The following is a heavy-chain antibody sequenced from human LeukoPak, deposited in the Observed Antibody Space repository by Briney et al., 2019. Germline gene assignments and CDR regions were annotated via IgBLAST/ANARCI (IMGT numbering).Heavy chain of an antibody. Sequence: ASVKVSCKASGYTFTSYGISWVRQAPGQWLEWMGWISAYNDNTNYAQKLQGRVTMTTDTSTSTAYMELRSLRSDDTAVYYCAREGGGYSSSWYPSWGQGTLVTVSS. J-gene: IGHJ4*02. CDR1: GYTFTSYG. CDR3: AREGGGYSSSWYPS. V-gene: IGHV1-18*01. D-gene: IGHD6-13*01. CDR2: ISAYNDNT.